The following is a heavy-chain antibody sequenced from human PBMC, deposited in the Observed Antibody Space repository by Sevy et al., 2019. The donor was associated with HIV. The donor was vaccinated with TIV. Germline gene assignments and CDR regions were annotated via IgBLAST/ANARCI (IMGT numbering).Heavy chain of an antibody. V-gene: IGHV1-18*01. CDR3: ARDRAVAGLNYYYYGMDV. J-gene: IGHJ6*02. CDR2: ISAYKGNT. D-gene: IGHD6-19*01. Sequence: ASVKVSCKASGYTFTSYGISWVRQAPGQGLEWMGWISAYKGNTNYAQKLQGRVTMTTDTSPSTAYMELRSLRSDDTAVYYCARDRAVAGLNYYYYGMDVWGQGTTVTVSS. CDR1: GYTFTSYG.